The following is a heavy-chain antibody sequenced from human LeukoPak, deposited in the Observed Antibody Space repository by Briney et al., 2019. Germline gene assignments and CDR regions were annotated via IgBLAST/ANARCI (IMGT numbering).Heavy chain of an antibody. CDR2: IHYTGST. CDR3: ARNENGGTYPLDC. Sequence: SETLSLTCTVSGASITHYYWSWIRQPPGKGLEFIGYIHYTGSTNYNPSLKSRLTISIDTSNDQFFLQLTSVTAADTAMYYCARNENGGTYPLDCWGQGTLVTVSS. CDR1: GASITHYY. J-gene: IGHJ4*02. D-gene: IGHD4-23*01. V-gene: IGHV4-59*08.